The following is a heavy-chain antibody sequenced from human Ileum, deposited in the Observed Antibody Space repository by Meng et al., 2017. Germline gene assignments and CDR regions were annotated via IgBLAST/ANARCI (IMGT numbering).Heavy chain of an antibody. J-gene: IGHJ4*02. D-gene: IGHD3-22*01. CDR3: VREDSSGYWAY. Sequence: VPSVLSGCEVKEPGALGGCCCNTFTSRAIQWARQAAGQRLEGMGWIIAGSGSTRYSQKFQGRITITRDTSANIAYMDLSSLRFEDTAVYYCVREDSSGYWAYWGQGTLVTVSS. CDR1: TFTSRA. CDR2: IIAGSGST. V-gene: IGHV1-3*01.